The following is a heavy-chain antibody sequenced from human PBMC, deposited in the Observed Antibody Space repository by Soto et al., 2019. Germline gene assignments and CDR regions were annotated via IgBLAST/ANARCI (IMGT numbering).Heavy chain of an antibody. J-gene: IGHJ4*02. D-gene: IGHD2-21*02. CDR3: ARAWVVVTAPDY. CDR1: GGTFSSYA. Sequence: KNRRASVKVSCKASGGTFSSYAISWVRQAPGQGLEWMGGIIPIFGTANYAQKFQGRVTITADESTSTAYMELSSLRSEDTAVYYCARAWVVVTAPDYWGQGTLVTVSS. V-gene: IGHV1-69*13. CDR2: IIPIFGTA.